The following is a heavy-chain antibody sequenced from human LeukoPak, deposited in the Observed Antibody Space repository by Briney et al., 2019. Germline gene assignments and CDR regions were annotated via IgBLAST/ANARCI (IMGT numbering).Heavy chain of an antibody. CDR2: TSGSGYTT. D-gene: IGHD5-24*01. CDR3: AKGKDGYNYFDY. V-gene: IGHV3-23*01. CDR1: GFTFSTYA. J-gene: IGHJ4*02. Sequence: PGGSLRLSCAASGFTFSTYAMNWVRQAPGKGLEWVSVTSGSGYTTYYADSVKGRFTISRDNFKNTPYLQMNSLRAEDTAVYYCAKGKDGYNYFDYWGQGTLVTVSS.